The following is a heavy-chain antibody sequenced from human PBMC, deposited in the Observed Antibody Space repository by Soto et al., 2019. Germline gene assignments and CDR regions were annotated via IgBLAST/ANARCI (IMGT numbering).Heavy chain of an antibody. V-gene: IGHV3-23*01. Sequence: GGSLRLSCAASGFTFSSYAMSWVRQAPGKGLEWVSAISGSGGSTYYADSVKGRFTISRDNSKNTLYLQMNSLRAEDTAVYYCAKPLVATIIFLYYFDYWGQGTLVTVSS. J-gene: IGHJ4*02. CDR3: AKPLVATIIFLYYFDY. CDR2: ISGSGGST. D-gene: IGHD5-12*01. CDR1: GFTFSSYA.